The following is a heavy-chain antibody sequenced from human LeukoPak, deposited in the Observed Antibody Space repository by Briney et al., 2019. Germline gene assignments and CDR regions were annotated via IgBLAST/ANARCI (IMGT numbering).Heavy chain of an antibody. D-gene: IGHD1-14*01. CDR2: INEDGGER. CDR3: ARGGNLEN. J-gene: IGHJ4*02. CDR1: GFTFGNYW. V-gene: IGHV3-7*01. Sequence: GGSLRLSCAASGFTFGNYWMGWVRQAPGKGLEWVANINEDGGERHYVDSVKGRFTISRDNAKNSLYLQMNSLRAEDTAVYYCARGGNLENWGGGTLVTVSS.